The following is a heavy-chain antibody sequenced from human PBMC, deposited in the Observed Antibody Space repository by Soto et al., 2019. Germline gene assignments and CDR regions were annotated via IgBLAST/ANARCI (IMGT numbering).Heavy chain of an antibody. D-gene: IGHD6-25*01. Sequence: VKVSCKASGFTFITYDFSWVRQAAGQGLEWMGWMNPNNGNAGFAQKFRGRINVTRNTSISTAYLELSSLRSDDSAVYFCARRKERSGPYYLDLWGQGTQVTVYS. V-gene: IGHV1-8*01. J-gene: IGHJ4*02. CDR2: MNPNNGNA. CDR3: ARRKERSGPYYLDL. CDR1: GFTFITYD.